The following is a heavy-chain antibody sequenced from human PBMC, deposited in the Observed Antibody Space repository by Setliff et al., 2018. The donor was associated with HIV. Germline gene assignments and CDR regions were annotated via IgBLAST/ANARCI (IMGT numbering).Heavy chain of an antibody. CDR2: ISGSGSGT. V-gene: IGHV3-23*01. Sequence: LRLSCTASGFRFSNYAMTWVRQAPGKGLEWVSAISGSGSGTYYAGSVKGRFTISRDNSKNTLYLQMNSLRAEDTAEYYCAKRGYDSSALRAFDAFDIWGQGTLVTVSS. D-gene: IGHD3-22*01. CDR1: GFRFSNYA. J-gene: IGHJ3*02. CDR3: AKRGYDSSALRAFDAFDI.